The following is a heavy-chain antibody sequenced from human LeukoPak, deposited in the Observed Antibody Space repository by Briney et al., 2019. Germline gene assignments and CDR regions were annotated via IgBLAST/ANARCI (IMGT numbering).Heavy chain of an antibody. V-gene: IGHV4-39*01. CDR2: VYYSGST. D-gene: IGHD1-26*01. CDR3: ARHRGSPYSGSYYYFDY. Sequence: PSETLSLTCTVSGGSISGSINYWGWIRQPPGKGLEWIGSVYYSGSTYCNPSLKSRVTISVDTSKNQFSLKLTSVTAADTAVYYCARHRGSPYSGSYYYFDYWGQGTLVTVSS. J-gene: IGHJ4*02. CDR1: GGSISGSINY.